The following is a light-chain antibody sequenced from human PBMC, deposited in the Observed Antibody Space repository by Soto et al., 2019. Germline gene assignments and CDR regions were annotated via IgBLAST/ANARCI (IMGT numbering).Light chain of an antibody. CDR2: GAS. J-gene: IGKJ1*01. V-gene: IGKV3-15*01. CDR3: QQDKSWPRT. Sequence: VMTQSAATLSVSPGERATLSCRASQSVNSNLAGYQQKPGQAPRLLIYGASSRATGIPARFSGSGSGTEFTLTITSLRSEDVAFYYGQQDKSWPRTFGKGTKV. CDR1: QSVNSN.